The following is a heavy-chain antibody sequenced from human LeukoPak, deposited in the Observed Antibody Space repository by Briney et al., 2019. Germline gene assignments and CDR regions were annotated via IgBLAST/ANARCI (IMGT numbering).Heavy chain of an antibody. V-gene: IGHV3-23*01. Sequence: GGSLRLSCAASGFTFSSYAMSWVRQAPGKGLEWVSAISGSGGSTYYADSVKGRFTTSRDNSKNTLYLQMNSLRAEDTAVYYCAKTVHDYVWGSYFADYWGQGTLVTVSS. D-gene: IGHD3-16*01. J-gene: IGHJ4*02. CDR3: AKTVHDYVWGSYFADY. CDR2: ISGSGGST. CDR1: GFTFSSYA.